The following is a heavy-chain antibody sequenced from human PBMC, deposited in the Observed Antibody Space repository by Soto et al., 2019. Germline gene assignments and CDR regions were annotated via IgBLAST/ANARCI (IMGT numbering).Heavy chain of an antibody. J-gene: IGHJ3*02. CDR3: ARGLTTYCSGGSCYSDDAFDI. D-gene: IGHD2-15*01. CDR1: GYTFTSYD. V-gene: IGHV1-8*01. Sequence: GASVKVSCKASGYTFTSYDINWVRQATGQGLEWMGWMNPNSGNTGYAQKFQGRVTMTRNTSISTAYMELSSLRSEDTAVYYCARGLTTYCSGGSCYSDDAFDIWGQGTMVTVSS. CDR2: MNPNSGNT.